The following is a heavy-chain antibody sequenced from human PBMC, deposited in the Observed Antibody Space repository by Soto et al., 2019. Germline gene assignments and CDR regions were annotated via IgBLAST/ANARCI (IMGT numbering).Heavy chain of an antibody. CDR1: GYSISSSNW. D-gene: IGHD1-26*01. Sequence: QVQLQESGPGLVKPSDTLSLTCAVSGYSISSSNWWGWIRQPPGKGLEWIGYIYYSGTTYYNPSLKTRVTMPVDTSKNQFFLKLTSVSGVDTTVYYCARREIEGPIDCWGQGTLVTVSS. CDR3: ARREIEGPIDC. CDR2: IYYSGTT. J-gene: IGHJ4*02. V-gene: IGHV4-28*01.